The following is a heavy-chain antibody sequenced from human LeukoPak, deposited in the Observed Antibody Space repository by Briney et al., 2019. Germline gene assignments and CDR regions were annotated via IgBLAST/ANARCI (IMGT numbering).Heavy chain of an antibody. CDR3: ARVGYTSGWYDY. V-gene: IGHV3-64*02. CDR1: GFTFSNYA. CDR2: TSSDGDST. J-gene: IGHJ4*02. D-gene: IGHD6-19*01. Sequence: GGSLRLSCAASGFTFSNYAMHWVRQAPGKGLEYVSATSSDGDSTYYADSVKGRFTISRDNSKNTLSLQMGSLRAEDMAVYYCARVGYTSGWYDYWGQGTLVTVSS.